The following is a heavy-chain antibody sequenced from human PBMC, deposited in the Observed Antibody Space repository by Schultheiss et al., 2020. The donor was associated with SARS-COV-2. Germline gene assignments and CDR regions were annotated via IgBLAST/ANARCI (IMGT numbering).Heavy chain of an antibody. CDR2: ISAYNGNT. V-gene: IGHV1-18*01. J-gene: IGHJ4*02. CDR3: ARDQDYYDSSGYY. CDR1: GYTFTSYG. D-gene: IGHD3-22*01. Sequence: ASVKVSCKASGYTFTSYGISWVRQAPGQGLEWMGWISAYNGNTNYAQKFQGRVTITADKSTATSYMELSSLRSEDTAVYYCARDQDYYDSSGYYWGQGTLVTVSS.